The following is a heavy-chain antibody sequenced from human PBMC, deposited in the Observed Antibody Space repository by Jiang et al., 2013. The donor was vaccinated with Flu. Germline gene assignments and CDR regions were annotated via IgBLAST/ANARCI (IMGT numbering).Heavy chain of an antibody. V-gene: IGHV4-34*01. CDR2: INHSGST. J-gene: IGHJ4*02. CDR1: GGSFSGYY. D-gene: IGHD6-13*01. Sequence: VLLKPSETLSLTCAVYGGSFSGYYWSWIRQPPGKGLEWIGEINHSGSTNYNPSLKSRVTISVDTSKNQFSLKLSSVTAADTAVYYCARGEGRTFRIAAAGTIYFDYWGQGTLVTVSS. CDR3: ARGEGRTFRIAAAGTIYFDY.